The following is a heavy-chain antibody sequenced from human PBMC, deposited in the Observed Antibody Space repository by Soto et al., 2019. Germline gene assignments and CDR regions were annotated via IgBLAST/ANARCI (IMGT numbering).Heavy chain of an antibody. V-gene: IGHV3-23*01. CDR1: GFTFSSYA. D-gene: IGHD6-13*01. CDR3: AKEHHYSSSWSEFDY. CDR2: ISGSGVST. J-gene: IGHJ4*02. Sequence: EVQLLESGGGLVQPGGSLRLSCAASGFTFSSYAMSWVRQAPGKGLEWVSAISGSGVSTYYADSVKGRFTISRDNSKNTRYLQMNSRRAEDTAVYYCAKEHHYSSSWSEFDYWGQGTRVNVSS.